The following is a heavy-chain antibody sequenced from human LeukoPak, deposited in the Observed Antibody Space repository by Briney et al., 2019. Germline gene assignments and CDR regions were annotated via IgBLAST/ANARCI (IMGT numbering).Heavy chain of an antibody. CDR1: GLTFSSYE. CDR3: ARGRESGWYGNYFDY. J-gene: IGHJ4*02. CDR2: ISSSGSTI. V-gene: IGHV3-48*03. D-gene: IGHD6-19*01. Sequence: QPGGSLRLSCAASGLTFSSYEMNWVRQAPGKGLEWVSYISSSGSTIYYADSVKGRFTISRDNAKNSLYLQMNSLRAEDTAVYYCARGRESGWYGNYFDYWGQGTLVAVSS.